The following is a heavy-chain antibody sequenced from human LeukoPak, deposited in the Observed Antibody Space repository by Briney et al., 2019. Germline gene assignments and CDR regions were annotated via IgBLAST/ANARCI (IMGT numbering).Heavy chain of an antibody. CDR3: ARGGRENIAIGVD. J-gene: IGHJ4*02. CDR2: ISHSGSP. V-gene: IGHV4-38-2*02. CDR1: GYSISSGYY. Sequence: SETLSLTCTVSGYSISSGYYWGWFRQTPGRGLEWIASISHSGSPYYNPSLKSRVTISEDLSRNVFSLTLDSVTAADAAVYYCARGGRENIAIGVDWGQGALVTVSS. D-gene: IGHD3-16*02.